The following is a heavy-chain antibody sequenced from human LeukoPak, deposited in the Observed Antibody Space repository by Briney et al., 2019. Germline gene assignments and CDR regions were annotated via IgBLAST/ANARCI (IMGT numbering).Heavy chain of an antibody. D-gene: IGHD2-21*02. V-gene: IGHV4-59*01. CDR3: ARAGQCGGDCYSLDY. CDR2: MYYSGST. CDR1: GGFINGYS. J-gene: IGHJ4*02. Sequence: PSETLSLTCTVSGGFINGYSWTWIRQPPGKGLEWIGYMYYSGSTNYNPSLKSRVTISVDTSKNQFSLKLRSVTAADRAVYYCARAGQCGGDCYSLDYWGQGTLVTVSS.